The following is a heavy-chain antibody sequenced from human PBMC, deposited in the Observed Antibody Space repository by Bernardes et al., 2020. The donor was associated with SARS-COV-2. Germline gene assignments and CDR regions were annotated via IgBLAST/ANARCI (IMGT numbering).Heavy chain of an antibody. V-gene: IGHV4-59*01. CDR3: AREGGYCSSTSCYNGAFDI. CDR2: IYYSGST. D-gene: IGHD2-2*02. J-gene: IGHJ3*02. Sequence: SETLSLTCTVSGGSISSYYWSWIRQPPGKGLEWIGYIYYSGSTNYNPSLKSRVTISVDTSKNQFSLKLSSVTAADTAVYYCAREGGYCSSTSCYNGAFDIWGQGTMVTVSS. CDR1: GGSISSYY.